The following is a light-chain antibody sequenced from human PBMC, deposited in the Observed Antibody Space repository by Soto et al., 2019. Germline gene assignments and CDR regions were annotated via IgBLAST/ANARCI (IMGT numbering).Light chain of an antibody. V-gene: IGLV4-60*02. J-gene: IGLJ3*02. Sequence: QPVLTQSSSASASLGSSVKLTCTLSSGHSSYIIAWHQQQPGKAPRYLMKLEGSGSYNKGSGVPDRFSGSSSGADRYLTIPTLQLEDEADYYCETWDSNTHTVFGGGTKLTVL. CDR2: LEGSGSY. CDR1: SGHSSYI. CDR3: ETWDSNTHTV.